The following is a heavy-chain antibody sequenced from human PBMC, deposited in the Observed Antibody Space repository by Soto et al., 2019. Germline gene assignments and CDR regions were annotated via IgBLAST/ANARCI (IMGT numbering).Heavy chain of an antibody. CDR2: ISYDGSNK. Sequence: QVQLVESGGGVVQPGRSLRLSCAASGFTFSAYGIHWVRQAPGKGLEWVAVISYDGSNKYYTDSVKGRFTISRDNSKNTLYLQMTSLRAEDTAVYYCAKDQNSGDYYYYGMDVWGQGTTVTVFS. CDR3: AKDQNSGDYYYYGMDV. J-gene: IGHJ6*02. V-gene: IGHV3-30*18. D-gene: IGHD3-10*01. CDR1: GFTFSAYG.